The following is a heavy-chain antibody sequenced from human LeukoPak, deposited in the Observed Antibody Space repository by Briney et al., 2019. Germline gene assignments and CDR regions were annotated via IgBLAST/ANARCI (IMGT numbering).Heavy chain of an antibody. V-gene: IGHV4-38-2*01. CDR1: GYSISSGYY. CDR2: IYHSGST. CDR3: ARELRYFDWSNAFDI. Sequence: SETLSLTCAVSGYSISSGYYWGWTRQPPGKGLEWIGSIYHSGSTYYNPSLKSRVTISVDTSKNQFSLKLSSVTAADTAVYYCARELRYFDWSNAFDIWGQGTMVTVSS. J-gene: IGHJ3*02. D-gene: IGHD3-9*01.